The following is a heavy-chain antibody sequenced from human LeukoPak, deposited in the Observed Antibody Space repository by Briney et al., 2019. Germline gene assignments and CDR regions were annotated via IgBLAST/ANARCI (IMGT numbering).Heavy chain of an antibody. J-gene: IGHJ6*02. Sequence: EASVKVSCKASGYTFTSYYMHWVRQAPGQGLEWMGIINPSGGSTSYAQKFQERVTITRDMSTSTAYMELSSLRSEDTAVYYCAAGFDYYGMDVWGQGTTVTVSS. V-gene: IGHV1-46*03. D-gene: IGHD5-12*01. CDR1: GYTFTSYY. CDR2: INPSGGST. CDR3: AAGFDYYGMDV.